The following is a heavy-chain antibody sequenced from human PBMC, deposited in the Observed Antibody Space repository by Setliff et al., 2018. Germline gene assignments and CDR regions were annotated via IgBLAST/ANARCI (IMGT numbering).Heavy chain of an antibody. Sequence: LRLSCAASGFTFSSYAMNWVRQAPGKGLEWVSAISDSGGSAYYADSVKGRFTISRDNSKNTLYLQMTSLRAEDTAVYYCAKSMTTEIYFDYWGQGALVTVSS. D-gene: IGHD4-17*01. CDR1: GFTFSSYA. J-gene: IGHJ4*02. CDR2: ISDSGGSA. CDR3: AKSMTTEIYFDY. V-gene: IGHV3-23*01.